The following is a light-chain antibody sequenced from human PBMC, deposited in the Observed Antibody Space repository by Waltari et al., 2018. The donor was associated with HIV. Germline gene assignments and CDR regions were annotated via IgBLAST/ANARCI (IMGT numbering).Light chain of an antibody. CDR1: RRDVGGYTY. CDR2: DVS. V-gene: IGLV2-11*01. Sequence: QSALTQPRSVSGSPGQSVTISCPGPRRDVGGYTYVSWYQQPPGKAPKLMIYDVSKRPSGVPDRFSGSKSGNTASLTISGLQAEDEADYYCCSYAGSTRVFGGGTKLTVL. J-gene: IGLJ3*02. CDR3: CSYAGSTRV.